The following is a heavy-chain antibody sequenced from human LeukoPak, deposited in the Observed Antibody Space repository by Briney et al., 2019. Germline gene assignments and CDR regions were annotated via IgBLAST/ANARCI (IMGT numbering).Heavy chain of an antibody. CDR1: GGSFSDYY. D-gene: IGHD5-18*01. CDR2: INHSGST. CDR3: ARATWIQLFDY. Sequence: KPSETLSLTCAVYGGSFSDYYWSWIRQPPGKGLEWIGEINHSGSTNYNPSLKSRVTVSVDTSKNRFSLKLSSVTAADTAVYYCARATWIQLFDYWGQGTLVTVSS. V-gene: IGHV4-34*01. J-gene: IGHJ4*02.